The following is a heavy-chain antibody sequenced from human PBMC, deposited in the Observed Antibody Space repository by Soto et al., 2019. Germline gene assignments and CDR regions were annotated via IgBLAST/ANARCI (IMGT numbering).Heavy chain of an antibody. D-gene: IGHD3-10*01. Sequence: LTCIVSGGSTSRSDFYWGWIRQPPGKGLEWIGSIYYSGRTYYNPSLKSRISISVDTSKNQFSLKLISVTAADTAVYYCARHDWIGGSGSFYSAPFDYWGQGTLVTVSS. V-gene: IGHV4-39*01. CDR2: IYYSGRT. CDR1: GGSTSRSDFY. J-gene: IGHJ4*02. CDR3: ARHDWIGGSGSFYSAPFDY.